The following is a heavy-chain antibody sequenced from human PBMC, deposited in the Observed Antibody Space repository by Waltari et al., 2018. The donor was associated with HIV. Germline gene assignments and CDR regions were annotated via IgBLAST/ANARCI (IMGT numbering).Heavy chain of an antibody. J-gene: IGHJ5*02. D-gene: IGHD2-8*01. CDR2: IYYSGST. CDR3: ARHAAVSNWFDP. CDR1: GASISSSSYY. Sequence: QLQLQESGPGLVKPSETLSLTCTVSGASISSSSYYCGWIRQPPGKGLEWIGSIYYSGSTYYNPSLKSRVTISVDTSKNQFSLKLSSVTAADTAVYYCARHAAVSNWFDPWGQGTLVTVSS. V-gene: IGHV4-39*01.